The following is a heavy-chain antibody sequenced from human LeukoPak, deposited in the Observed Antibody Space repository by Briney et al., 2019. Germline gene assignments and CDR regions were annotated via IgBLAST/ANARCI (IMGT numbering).Heavy chain of an antibody. Sequence: GGSLRLSCAASGFTFSSYWMSWVGQAPGKGLEGLANIKQDGSEKDYVDSVKGRFTISRDNAKNSLYLQMNSLRAEDTAVYYCARDKLRNWFDPWGKGTLVTVSS. J-gene: IGHJ5*02. CDR2: IKQDGSEK. CDR3: ARDKLRNWFDP. CDR1: GFTFSSYW. V-gene: IGHV3-7*01.